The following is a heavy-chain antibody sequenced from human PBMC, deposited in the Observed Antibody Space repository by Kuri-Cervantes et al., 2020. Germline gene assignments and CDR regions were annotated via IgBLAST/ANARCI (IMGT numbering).Heavy chain of an antibody. Sequence: LRLSCAVSGGSISSGGYSWSWIRQPPGKGLEWIGYIYHSGSTYYNPSLKSRVTISVDRSKNQFSLKLSSVTAADTAVYYCARGGDYYGSGSYCFDYWGQGTLVTVSS. D-gene: IGHD3-10*01. J-gene: IGHJ4*02. V-gene: IGHV4-30-2*01. CDR2: IYHSGST. CDR1: GGSISSGGYS. CDR3: ARGGDYYGSGSYCFDY.